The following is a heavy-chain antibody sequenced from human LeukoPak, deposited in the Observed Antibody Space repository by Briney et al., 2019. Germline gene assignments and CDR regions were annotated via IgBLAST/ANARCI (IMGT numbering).Heavy chain of an antibody. D-gene: IGHD6-13*01. CDR1: GGSFSGYY. J-gene: IGHJ4*02. CDR2: INHSGST. CDR3: ARGYGSQQLVWKIGSRYFDY. V-gene: IGHV4-34*01. Sequence: PSETLSLTCAVYGGSFSGYYWSWIRQPPGKGLEWIGEINHSGSTNYNPSLKSRVTISVDTSKNQFSLKLSSVTAADTAVYYCARGYGSQQLVWKIGSRYFDYWGQGTLVTVSS.